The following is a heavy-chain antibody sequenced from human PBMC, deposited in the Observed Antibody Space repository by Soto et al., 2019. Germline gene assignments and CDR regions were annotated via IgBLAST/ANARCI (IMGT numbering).Heavy chain of an antibody. CDR2: ISAYNGNT. V-gene: IGHV1-18*01. D-gene: IGHD2-2*02. Sequence: ASVKVSCKASGYTFTIYGISWVRQAPGQGLEWMGWISAYNGNTNYAQKLQGRITMATDTSTSTAYMELRSLRLDDTAVYYCARGGQYRYFDYWGQGTLVTVSS. J-gene: IGHJ4*02. CDR1: GYTFTIYG. CDR3: ARGGQYRYFDY.